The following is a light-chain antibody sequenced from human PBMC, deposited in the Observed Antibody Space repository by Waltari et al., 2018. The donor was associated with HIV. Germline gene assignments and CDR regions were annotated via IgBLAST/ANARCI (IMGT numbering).Light chain of an antibody. CDR3: QQYNNWPPGT. CDR1: QSVSSK. CDR2: DAS. Sequence: EIVMTQSPATLSVSPGERAPLACRASQSVSSKLAWYQQKPGQAPRLLIYDASTRATGIPARFSGSGSWTYFTLTISSLQSEDFAVYYCQQYNNWPPGTFGQGAKLEIK. V-gene: IGKV3-15*01. J-gene: IGKJ2*01.